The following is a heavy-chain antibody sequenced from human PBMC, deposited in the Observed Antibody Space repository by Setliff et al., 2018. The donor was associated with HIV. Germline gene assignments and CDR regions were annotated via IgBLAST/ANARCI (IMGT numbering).Heavy chain of an antibody. J-gene: IGHJ3*02. D-gene: IGHD2-15*01. V-gene: IGHV4-61*08. Sequence: SETLSLTCSVSGVSVGSGDYYWHWIRQHPEKALEWIGYIFHSGTTNYNPSLKSRVTISLDTSRNQFSLKLGSVTAADTAMYYCAREHCSGGSCNGFDIWGQGTMVTVSS. CDR1: GVSVGSGDYY. CDR3: AREHCSGGSCNGFDI. CDR2: IFHSGTT.